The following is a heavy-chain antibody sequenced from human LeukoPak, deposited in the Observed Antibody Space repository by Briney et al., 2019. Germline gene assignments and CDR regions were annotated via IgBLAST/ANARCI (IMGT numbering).Heavy chain of an antibody. Sequence: PGGSLRLSCAASGFTFSGYAMSWVRQALGKGLEWVSAISGSGDYTYYADSVKGRFTISRDNSKNTLNLQMNSLRAEDTAIYYCAKLGQQLVSYYGMDAWGQGTTVTVSS. CDR2: ISGSGDYT. D-gene: IGHD6-13*01. J-gene: IGHJ6*02. CDR1: GFTFSGYA. V-gene: IGHV3-23*01. CDR3: AKLGQQLVSYYGMDA.